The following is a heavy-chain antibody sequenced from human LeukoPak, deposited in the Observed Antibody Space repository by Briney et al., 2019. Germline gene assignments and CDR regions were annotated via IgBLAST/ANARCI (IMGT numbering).Heavy chain of an antibody. J-gene: IGHJ3*02. CDR3: ARGGMTTRGAFDI. V-gene: IGHV3-21*01. D-gene: IGHD4-11*01. CDR2: ISSSSSYI. Sequence: GGSLRLSCAASGLTFSSYSMNWVRQAPGKGLEWVSSISSSSSYIYYADSVKGRFTISRDNAKNSLCLQMNSLRAEDTAVYYCARGGMTTRGAFDIWRQGTMVTVSS. CDR1: GLTFSSYS.